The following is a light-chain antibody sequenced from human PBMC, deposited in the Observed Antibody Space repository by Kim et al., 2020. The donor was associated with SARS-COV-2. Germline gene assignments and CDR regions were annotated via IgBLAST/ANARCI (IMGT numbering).Light chain of an antibody. J-gene: IGLJ1*01. CDR1: SSDVGEYNR. V-gene: IGLV2-18*02. CDR2: EVT. Sequence: GQSVTISCTGTSSDVGEYNRLSWYQQSPGTAPKLIIYEVTHRPSGVPDRFSGSKSGNTASLTISGLQAEDEADYYCNSWTSSNTFVFGTGTKVTVL. CDR3: NSWTSSNTFV.